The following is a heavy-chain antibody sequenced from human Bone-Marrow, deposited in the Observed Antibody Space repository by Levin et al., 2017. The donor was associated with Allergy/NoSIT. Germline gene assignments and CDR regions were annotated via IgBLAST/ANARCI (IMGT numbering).Heavy chain of an antibody. CDR3: AKCKSVFGITLCGVGLDP. V-gene: IGHV3-23*01. CDR2: IRGSDGHT. Sequence: QHGESLKISCAASGFTFSTYAMSWVRQAPGKGLEWVSAIRGSDGHTYYADSVKGRFTISRDNSKNTLYLQMNSLRAEDTAVYYCAKCKSVFGITLCGVGLDPWGLGTLVTVSS. D-gene: IGHD3-3*01. CDR1: GFTFSTYA. J-gene: IGHJ5*02.